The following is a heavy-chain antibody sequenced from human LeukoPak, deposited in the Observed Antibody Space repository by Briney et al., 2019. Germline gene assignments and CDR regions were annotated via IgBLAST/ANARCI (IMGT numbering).Heavy chain of an antibody. Sequence: KPSETLSLTCTVSGGSISSYYWSWIRQPAGKRLEWIGRIYTSGSTNYNPSLKSRVTMSVDTSKNQFSLKLSSVTAADTAVYYCARAVLDIAAAGTENWSDPWGQGTLVTVSS. CDR2: IYTSGST. CDR3: ARAVLDIAAAGTENWSDP. J-gene: IGHJ5*02. D-gene: IGHD6-13*01. CDR1: GGSISSYY. V-gene: IGHV4-4*07.